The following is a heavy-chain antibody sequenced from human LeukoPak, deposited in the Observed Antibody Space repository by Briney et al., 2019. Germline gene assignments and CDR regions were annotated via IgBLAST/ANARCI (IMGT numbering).Heavy chain of an antibody. V-gene: IGHV1-2*02. Sequence: ASVKVSCKASGYTFTGYYMHWVRQAPGQGLEWMGWINPNSGGTNYAQKFQGRVTITADKSTSTAYMELSSLRSEDTAVYYCARDRPAYYYDSSALGAFDIWGQGTMVTVSS. CDR2: INPNSGGT. CDR3: ARDRPAYYYDSSALGAFDI. J-gene: IGHJ3*02. D-gene: IGHD3-22*01. CDR1: GYTFTGYY.